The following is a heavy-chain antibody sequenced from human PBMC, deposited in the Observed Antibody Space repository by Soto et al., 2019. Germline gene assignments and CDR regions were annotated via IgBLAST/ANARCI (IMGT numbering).Heavy chain of an antibody. Sequence: SETLSLTCAVSGGSISSSNWWTWVRQPPGKGLEWIGEISRSGTTNYKPSLKSRVTISVDKSKNQSSLKLGSVTAADTAMYYCARDSASSGVFTWGQGTMVTVSS. CDR3: ARDSASSGVFT. J-gene: IGHJ3*01. V-gene: IGHV4-4*02. CDR2: ISRSGTT. CDR1: GGSISSSNW. D-gene: IGHD6-19*01.